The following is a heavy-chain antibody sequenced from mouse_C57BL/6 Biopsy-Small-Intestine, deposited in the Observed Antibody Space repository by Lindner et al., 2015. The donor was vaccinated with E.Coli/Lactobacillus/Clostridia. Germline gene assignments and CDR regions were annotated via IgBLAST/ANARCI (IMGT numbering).Heavy chain of an antibody. J-gene: IGHJ2*01. CDR1: GYTFINYW. V-gene: IGHV1-63*01. D-gene: IGHD1-1*02. CDR3: ARAHYGGSFDH. Sequence: VQLQESGAEVVRPGTSVKMSCKASGYTFINYWIGWAKQRPGHGLEWIGDIYPGGVYTNYNGKFKGKATLTADKSSSTAYMQFSSLTSEDSAVYYCARAHYGGSFDHWGQGTTLTVSS. CDR2: IYPGGVYT.